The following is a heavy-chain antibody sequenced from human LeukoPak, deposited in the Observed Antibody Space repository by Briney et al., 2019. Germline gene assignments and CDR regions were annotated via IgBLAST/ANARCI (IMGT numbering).Heavy chain of an antibody. CDR1: GFSLSTSGMC. D-gene: IGHD4-17*01. V-gene: IGHV2-70*11. Sequence: SGPALVKPTQTLTLTCTFSGFSLSTSGMCVNWIRQPPGKALEWLVRIDWDDAKYFSTSLKTRLSISKDTSKNQVVLTMTNMHPVDAGTYYCAHYTTALRVFDMWGQGTRVSVSA. J-gene: IGHJ3*02. CDR2: IDWDDAK. CDR3: AHYTTALRVFDM.